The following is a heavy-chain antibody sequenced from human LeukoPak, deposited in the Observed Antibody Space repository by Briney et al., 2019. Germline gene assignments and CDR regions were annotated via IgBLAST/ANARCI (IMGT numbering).Heavy chain of an antibody. CDR2: ISYDGSNK. V-gene: IGHV3-30-3*01. J-gene: IGHJ4*02. Sequence: GRSLRLSCAASGFTFSSYAMHWVRQAPGKGLEWVAVISYDGSNKYYADSVKGRFTISRDNSKNTLYLQMNSLRAEDAAVYYCARDRVVPAAFDYWGQGTLVTVSS. CDR3: ARDRVVPAAFDY. D-gene: IGHD2-2*01. CDR1: GFTFSSYA.